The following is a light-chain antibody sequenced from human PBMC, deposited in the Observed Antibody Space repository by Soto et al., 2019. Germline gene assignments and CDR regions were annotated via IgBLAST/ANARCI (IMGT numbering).Light chain of an antibody. CDR3: HHQMNWPHWT. CDR2: GAS. CDR1: QSVSSS. Sequence: DIVMTQSPATLSVSPGERATITCRASQSVSSSLAWYQQKPGQAPRLLIYGASTRATGIPARFSGSGSGTEFTLTITSRQYEDYAIAYCHHQMNWPHWTFGQGTKVEIK. J-gene: IGKJ1*01. V-gene: IGKV3-15*01.